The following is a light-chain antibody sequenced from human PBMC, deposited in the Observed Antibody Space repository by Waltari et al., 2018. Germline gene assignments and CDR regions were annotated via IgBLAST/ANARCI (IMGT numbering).Light chain of an antibody. Sequence: DIQMTQSPSALSASVGDRVTITCRASQSIDNLLAWYQQKPGNAPKVLIYKASNLESGVPSRFSGSGSGTEFTLTISSLQPDDFGTYYCQHYHSYPVSFGQGTKLEIK. CDR2: KAS. V-gene: IGKV1-5*03. CDR3: QHYHSYPVS. CDR1: QSIDNL. J-gene: IGKJ2*03.